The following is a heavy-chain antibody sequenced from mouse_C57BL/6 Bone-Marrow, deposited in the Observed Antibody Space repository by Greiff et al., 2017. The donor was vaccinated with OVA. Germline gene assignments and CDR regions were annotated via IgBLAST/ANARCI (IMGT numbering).Heavy chain of an antibody. Sequence: LQESGAELVRPGTSVKMSCKASGYTFTNYWIGWAKQRPGHGLEWIGDIYPGGGYTNYNEKFKGKATLTADKSSSTAYMQFSSLTSEDSAIYYCARGTTVVATGNYAMDYWGQGTSVTVSS. CDR3: ARGTTVVATGNYAMDY. D-gene: IGHD1-1*01. V-gene: IGHV1-63*01. CDR1: GYTFTNYW. J-gene: IGHJ4*01. CDR2: IYPGGGYT.